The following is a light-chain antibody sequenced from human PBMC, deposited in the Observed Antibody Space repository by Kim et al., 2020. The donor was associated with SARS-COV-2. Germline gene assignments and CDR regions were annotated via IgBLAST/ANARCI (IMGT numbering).Light chain of an antibody. CDR1: QSVSTY. J-gene: IGKJ4*01. V-gene: IGKV3-11*01. Sequence: LSPGERATLAGRASQSVSTYLAWYQQRSGQAPRVLIYDASNRATGIPARFSGSGSGTDFTLTISSLQPEDFAVYYCQQRSSWPLTFGGGTKVDIK. CDR2: DAS. CDR3: QQRSSWPLT.